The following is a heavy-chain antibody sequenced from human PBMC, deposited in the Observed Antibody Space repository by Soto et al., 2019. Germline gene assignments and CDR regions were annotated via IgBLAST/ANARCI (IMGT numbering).Heavy chain of an antibody. CDR3: AREDQDSGSYYGMDV. D-gene: IGHD1-26*01. CDR2: IYYSGST. Sequence: SETLSLTCTVSGGSVSSGSYYWSWIRQPPGKGLEWIGYIYYSGSTNYNPSLKSRVTISVDTSKNQFSLKLSSVTAADTAVYYCAREDQDSGSYYGMDVWGQGTTVTVSS. J-gene: IGHJ6*02. CDR1: GGSVSSGSYY. V-gene: IGHV4-61*01.